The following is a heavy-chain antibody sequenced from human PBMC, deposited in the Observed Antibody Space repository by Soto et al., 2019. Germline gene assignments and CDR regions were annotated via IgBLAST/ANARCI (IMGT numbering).Heavy chain of an antibody. D-gene: IGHD2-15*01. CDR1: GFSLTPYW. Sequence: ESGGGLVQSGGSLRLSCLASGFSLTPYWMSWVRQTPGKGLEWVAKINEDGSKRDYMESVEGRFTISRDNAKNSVSLQMDSLRVDDTAMYYCTRWDGRCSGGSCFFDSWGQGTLVTVSS. CDR2: INEDGSKR. J-gene: IGHJ4*02. CDR3: TRWDGRCSGGSCFFDS. V-gene: IGHV3-7*01.